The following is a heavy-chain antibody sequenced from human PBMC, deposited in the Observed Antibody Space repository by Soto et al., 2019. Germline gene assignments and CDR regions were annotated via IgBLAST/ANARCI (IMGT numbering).Heavy chain of an antibody. J-gene: IGHJ4*02. CDR2: ISSSGSTI. Sequence: PGGSLRLSCAASGFTFSSYWMSWVRQAPGKGLEWVLYISSSGSTIYYADSVKGRFTGSRDNVKNSLYLQMKSLRAEDTAVYYCARERFNSYADYWGQGTLVTVSS. CDR1: GFTFSSYW. D-gene: IGHD5-18*01. V-gene: IGHV3-48*04. CDR3: ARERFNSYADY.